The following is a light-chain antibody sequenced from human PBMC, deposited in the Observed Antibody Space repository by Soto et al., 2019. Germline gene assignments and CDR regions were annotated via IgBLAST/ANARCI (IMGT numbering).Light chain of an antibody. J-gene: IGKJ1*01. CDR1: QSLSSSY. V-gene: IGKV3-15*01. CDR3: QQYNNWPGT. Sequence: EIVMTQSPATLSVSPGERATLSCRASQSLSSSYLAWYQQKPGQAPRLLIYGASTRATGIPARFSGSGSGTEFTLTISSLQSEDFAVYYCQQYNNWPGTFGQGTKVDIK. CDR2: GAS.